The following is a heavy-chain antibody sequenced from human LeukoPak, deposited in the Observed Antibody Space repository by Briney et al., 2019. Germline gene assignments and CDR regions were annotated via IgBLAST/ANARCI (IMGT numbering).Heavy chain of an antibody. Sequence: GGSLRLSCGVSGFAFGSEAMNWVRQSPARGLEWVASISPGGGTTYYADSVKGRFTISRDNAKNSLYLQMNSLRAEDTAVYYCARGDTAMARGYFDYWGQGTLVTVSS. CDR1: GFAFGSEA. CDR2: ISPGGGTT. D-gene: IGHD5-18*01. V-gene: IGHV3-23*01. CDR3: ARGDTAMARGYFDY. J-gene: IGHJ4*02.